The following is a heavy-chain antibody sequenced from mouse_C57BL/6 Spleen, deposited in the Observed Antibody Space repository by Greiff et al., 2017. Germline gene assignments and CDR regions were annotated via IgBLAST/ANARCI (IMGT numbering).Heavy chain of an antibody. Sequence: QVQLQQSGAELVRPGTSVKMSCKASGYTFTNYWIGWAKQRPGHGLEWIGDIYPGGGYTNYNEKFKGKATLTADKSSSTAYMQFSSLTSEDSAIYYCASLNYYGSSSFDYWGQGTTLTVSS. CDR2: IYPGGGYT. CDR1: GYTFTNYW. J-gene: IGHJ2*01. V-gene: IGHV1-63*01. CDR3: ASLNYYGSSSFDY. D-gene: IGHD1-1*01.